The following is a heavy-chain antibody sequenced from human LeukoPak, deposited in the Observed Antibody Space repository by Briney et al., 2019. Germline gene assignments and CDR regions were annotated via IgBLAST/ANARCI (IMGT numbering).Heavy chain of an antibody. CDR3: ARRVAVAGLVDY. D-gene: IGHD6-19*01. V-gene: IGHV5-51*01. J-gene: IGHJ4*02. CDR1: GYSFTSYW. CDR2: IYPGDSDT. Sequence: GESLRISCQGSGYSFTSYWVGWVRQMPGKGLEWMGIIYPGDSDTRYSPSFQGQVTISADKSISTAYLQWSSLKASDTAMYYCARRVAVAGLVDYWGQGTLVTVSS.